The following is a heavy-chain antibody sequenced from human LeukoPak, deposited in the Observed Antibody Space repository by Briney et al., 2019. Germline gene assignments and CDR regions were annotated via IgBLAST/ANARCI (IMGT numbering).Heavy chain of an antibody. D-gene: IGHD2-2*01. V-gene: IGHV3-23*01. CDR1: GFTLSTYA. Sequence: GGSLRLSCAASGFTLSTYAMSWVRQAPGKGLEGVSAISGSGGSTYYAHSVTGRFTISRDTSKKTVYLQMNSLRAEDTAEYYCAKAERGCVGVPAARLFAGWGQGTLVTVSS. CDR3: AKAERGCVGVPAARLFAG. J-gene: IGHJ4*02. CDR2: ISGSGGST.